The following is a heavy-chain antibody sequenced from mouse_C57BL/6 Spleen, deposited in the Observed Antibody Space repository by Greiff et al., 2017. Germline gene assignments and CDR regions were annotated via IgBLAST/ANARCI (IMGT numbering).Heavy chain of an antibody. D-gene: IGHD1-1*01. CDR3: ARSYYDGSSYAYFDV. CDR2: IYPGDGDT. V-gene: IGHV1-82*01. CDR1: GYAFSSSW. Sequence: QVQLQQSGPELVKPGASVKISCKASGYAFSSSWMNWVKQRPGKGLEWIGRIYPGDGDTNYNGKFKGKATLTADKSSPTAYMQLSSLASEDSAVYFCARSYYDGSSYAYFDVWGTGTTVTVSS. J-gene: IGHJ1*03.